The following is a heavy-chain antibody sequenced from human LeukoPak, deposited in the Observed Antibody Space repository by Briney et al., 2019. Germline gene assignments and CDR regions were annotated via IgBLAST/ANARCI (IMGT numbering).Heavy chain of an antibody. Sequence: PSETLSLTCTVSGDSISSYYWSRIRQPPGKGLEWIGQMYYSGSAKYNPSLKSRATTSVDTSKNQFSLKLSSVTAADTAVYYCARSLKSNSRDAFDIWGQGTMVTVSS. V-gene: IGHV4-59*01. CDR1: GDSISSYY. CDR3: ARSLKSNSRDAFDI. J-gene: IGHJ3*02. D-gene: IGHD2/OR15-2a*01. CDR2: MYYSGSA.